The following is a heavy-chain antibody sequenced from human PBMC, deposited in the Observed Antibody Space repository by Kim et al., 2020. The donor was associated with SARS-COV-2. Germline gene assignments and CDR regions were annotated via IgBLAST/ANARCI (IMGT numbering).Heavy chain of an antibody. CDR3: AKEEGSGYSSGWTYYYYGMGV. J-gene: IGHJ6*02. V-gene: IGHV3-30*18. CDR1: GFTFSSYG. Sequence: GGSLRLSCAASGFTFSSYGMHWVRQAPGKGLEWVAVISYDGSNKYYADSVKGRFTISRDNSKNTLYLQMNSLTAEDTAVYYCAKEEGSGYSSGWTYYYYGMGVWGQGNTVTVSS. CDR2: ISYDGSNK. D-gene: IGHD6-19*01.